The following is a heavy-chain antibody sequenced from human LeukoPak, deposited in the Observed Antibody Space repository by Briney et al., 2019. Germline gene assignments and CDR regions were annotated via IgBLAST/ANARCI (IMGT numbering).Heavy chain of an antibody. J-gene: IGHJ4*02. CDR3: ARGPLEYGFLVPLTD. Sequence: ASVKVSCKASGYTFTSYGISWVRQAPGQGLEWMGWISAYNGNTNYAQKLQGRVTMTTDTSTSTAYMELRSLRSDDTAVYYCARGPLEYGFLVPLTDWGQGTLVTVSS. CDR2: ISAYNGNT. D-gene: IGHD2/OR15-2a*01. V-gene: IGHV1-18*01. CDR1: GYTFTSYG.